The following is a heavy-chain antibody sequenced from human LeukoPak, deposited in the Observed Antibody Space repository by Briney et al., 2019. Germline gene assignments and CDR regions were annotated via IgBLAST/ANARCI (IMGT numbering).Heavy chain of an antibody. CDR3: AKASLRYFDWFSDY. CDR2: ISYDGSNK. V-gene: IGHV3-30*18. CDR1: GFTFTRYA. D-gene: IGHD3-9*01. J-gene: IGHJ4*02. Sequence: PGGSLRLSCAASGFTFTRYAIHWVRQAPGKGLEWVAVISYDGSNKYYADSVKGRFTISRDNSRNTLHLQMNSLRAEDTAVYSCAKASLRYFDWFSDYWGQGTLVTVSS.